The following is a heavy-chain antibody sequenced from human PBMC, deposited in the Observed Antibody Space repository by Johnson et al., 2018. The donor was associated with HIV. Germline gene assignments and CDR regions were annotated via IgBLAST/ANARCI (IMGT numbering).Heavy chain of an antibody. D-gene: IGHD6-19*01. J-gene: IGHJ3*02. CDR2: ISYDGSNK. CDR1: GFTFSHAW. CDR3: ARAVYSSAWAPGGAFES. V-gene: IGHV3-30-3*01. Sequence: QVQLVESGGGLVKPGGSLRLSCAASGFTFSHAWMSWVRQAPGKGLEWVAVISYDGSNKYYADSVKGRFTISRDNSKNTLYLQMNSLRAEDTAVYYCARAVYSSAWAPGGAFESWGQGTMVTVSS.